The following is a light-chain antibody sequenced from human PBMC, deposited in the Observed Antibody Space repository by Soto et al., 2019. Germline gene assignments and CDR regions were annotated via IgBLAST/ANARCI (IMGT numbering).Light chain of an antibody. J-gene: IGLJ2*01. Sequence: QSALTQPASASGSPGQSITISCPGPSSGVGGYNYVSWYQQYPGKAPKLMIYEVSNRPSGVSNRFSGSKSGNTASLTISGLQAEDEADYFCSSYTSNTVLFGEGTKVTVL. CDR1: SSGVGGYNY. V-gene: IGLV2-14*01. CDR2: EVS. CDR3: SSYTSNTVL.